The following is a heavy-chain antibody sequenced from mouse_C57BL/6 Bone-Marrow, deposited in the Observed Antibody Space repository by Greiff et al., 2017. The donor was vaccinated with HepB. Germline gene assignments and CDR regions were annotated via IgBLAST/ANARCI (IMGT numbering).Heavy chain of an antibody. CDR2: IYPGDGDT. CDR1: GYAFSSYW. D-gene: IGHD1-1*01. CDR3: ARGDYYGSSPDY. V-gene: IGHV1-80*01. Sequence: VKLVESGAELVKPGASVKISCKASGYAFSSYWMNWVKQRPGKGLEWIGQIYPGDGDTNYNGKFKGKATLTADKSSSTAYMQLSSLTSVDSAVYFCARGDYYGSSPDYWGQGTTLTVSS. J-gene: IGHJ2*01.